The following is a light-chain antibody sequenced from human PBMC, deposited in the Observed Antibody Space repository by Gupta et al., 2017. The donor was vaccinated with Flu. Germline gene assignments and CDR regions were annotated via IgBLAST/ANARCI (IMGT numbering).Light chain of an antibody. CDR2: EVI. Sequence: ITISCTGTSSDVGGYNYVSWHQHHPGKPLILMIYEVINRPAGVASRFSASKSGNTASLTISGHQEEDEADYYCSSYTSSNSLVFGGGTKLTVL. CDR1: SSDVGGYNY. J-gene: IGLJ3*02. CDR3: SSYTSSNSLV. V-gene: IGLV2-14*01.